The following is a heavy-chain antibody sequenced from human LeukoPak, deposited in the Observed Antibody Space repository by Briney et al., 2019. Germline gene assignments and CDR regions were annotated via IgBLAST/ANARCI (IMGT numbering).Heavy chain of an antibody. CDR3: ARDLNQLPSA. V-gene: IGHV4-34*01. Sequence: SETLSLTCTVSGGSISSYYWSWVRQPPGKGLEWIGEIYHSESTNYNPSLKSRVTISVDKSKNQFFLKMSSVTAADTAVYYCARDLNQLPSAWGQGTLVTVSS. CDR2: IYHSEST. CDR1: GGSISSYY. J-gene: IGHJ5*02. D-gene: IGHD2-2*01.